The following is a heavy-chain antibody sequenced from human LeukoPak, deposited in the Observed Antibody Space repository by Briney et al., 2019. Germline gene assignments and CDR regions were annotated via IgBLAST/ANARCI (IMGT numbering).Heavy chain of an antibody. Sequence: SETLSLTCTVSGGSISSYYWSWIRQPPGKGLEWIGYIYYSGSTNYNLSLKSRVTISVDTSKNQFSLKLSSVTAADTAVYYCARRDYYYGMDVWGQGTTVTVSS. CDR2: IYYSGST. V-gene: IGHV4-59*08. CDR3: ARRDYYYGMDV. J-gene: IGHJ6*02. CDR1: GGSISSYY.